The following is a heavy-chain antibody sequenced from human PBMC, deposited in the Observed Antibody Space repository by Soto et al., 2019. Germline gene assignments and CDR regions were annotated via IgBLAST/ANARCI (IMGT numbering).Heavy chain of an antibody. D-gene: IGHD2-2*01. CDR1: GGSISTYY. Sequence: QVQLQESGPGLAKPSETLSLTCSVSGGSISTYYWSWIRQPPDRGLEWIGYIYYTGSTDYSPSLKSLVSISVDTSKNQFSLKMNSVTAADTAVYYCARGYQASGFDYWGQGNMVTVSS. V-gene: IGHV4-59*01. CDR3: ARGYQASGFDY. J-gene: IGHJ4*02. CDR2: IYYTGST.